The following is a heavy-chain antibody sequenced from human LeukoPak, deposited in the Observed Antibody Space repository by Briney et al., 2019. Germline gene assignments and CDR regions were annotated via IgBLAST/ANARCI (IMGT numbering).Heavy chain of an antibody. D-gene: IGHD3-10*01. CDR1: GFTFSDYY. V-gene: IGHV3-11*01. J-gene: IGHJ4*02. CDR3: ARGQGAFYYGSGSYIPN. Sequence: PGGSLRLSCAASGFTFSDYYMTWIRQAPGKEVEWVSYISSSDSTIYYAGSVKGRFTISRDNAKNSLYLQMNSLRAEDTAVYYCARGQGAFYYGSGSYIPNWGQGTLVTVSS. CDR2: ISSSDSTI.